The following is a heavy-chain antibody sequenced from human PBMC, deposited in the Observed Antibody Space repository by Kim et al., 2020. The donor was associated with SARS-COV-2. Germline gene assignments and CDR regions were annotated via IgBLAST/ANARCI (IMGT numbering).Heavy chain of an antibody. CDR1: GGSISSYY. CDR3: ARRGVGYCSSTSCHHAFY. Sequence: SETLSLTCTVSGGSISSYYWSWIRQPPGKGLEWIGYIYYSGSTNYNPSLKSRVTISVDTSKNQFSLKLSSVTAADTAVYYCARRGVGYCSSTSCHHAFY. V-gene: IGHV4-59*08. CDR2: IYYSGST. D-gene: IGHD2-2*01. J-gene: IGHJ3*02.